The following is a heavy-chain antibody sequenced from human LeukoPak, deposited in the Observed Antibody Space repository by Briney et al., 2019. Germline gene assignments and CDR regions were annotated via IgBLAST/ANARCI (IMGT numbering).Heavy chain of an antibody. V-gene: IGHV3-23*01. J-gene: IGHJ4*03. Sequence: GRSLRLSCATSGFTFSSYGMHWVRQAPGKGLEWVSGISVNGGSTYYADSVKGRFTISRDNSKNTVYLQMNSLRAEDTALYYCAKDMGYCSSTSCYLDYWGQGTLVTVSS. CDR3: AKDMGYCSSTSCYLDY. CDR1: GFTFSSYG. CDR2: ISVNGGST. D-gene: IGHD2-2*01.